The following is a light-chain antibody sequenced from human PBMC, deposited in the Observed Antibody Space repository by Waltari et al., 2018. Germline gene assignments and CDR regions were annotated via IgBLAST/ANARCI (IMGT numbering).Light chain of an antibody. V-gene: IGKV3-20*01. CDR2: GAS. CDR3: LQYGNSPRT. J-gene: IGKJ1*01. CDR1: QVVSSNY. Sequence: DIALTQSPGTLSLSPGERATLSCRASQVVSSNYFAWYQHKPGQPPRLLIYGASTRATGIPDRFSGSGSVTDFTLTISRLEPEDFAVYYCLQYGNSPRTFGLGTKVEIK.